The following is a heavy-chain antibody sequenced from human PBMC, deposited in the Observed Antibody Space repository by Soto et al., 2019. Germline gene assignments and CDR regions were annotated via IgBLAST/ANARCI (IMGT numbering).Heavy chain of an antibody. CDR3: ASNNPSYIVVVPAAKG. Sequence: PGGSLRLSCAASGFTFSSYAMSWVRPAPGKGLEWVSAISGSGGSTYYADSVKGRVTISRDNSKNTLYLQMNSLRAEDTAVYYCASNNPSYIVVVPAAKGWGQGTLVTVSS. D-gene: IGHD2-2*01. V-gene: IGHV3-23*01. CDR2: ISGSGGST. CDR1: GFTFSSYA. J-gene: IGHJ4*02.